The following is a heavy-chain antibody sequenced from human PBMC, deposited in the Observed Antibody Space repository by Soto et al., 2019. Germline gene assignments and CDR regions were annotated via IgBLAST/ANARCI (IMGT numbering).Heavy chain of an antibody. Sequence: SETLSLTCTVSGGSISSDSYYWGWIRQSPEKGLEWIASISYSGSTYYNPTLKSRLIISVDTSKNQFSLKLSSVTAADTAVYYCARRSHRYFPYWGQGTLVTVSS. CDR2: ISYSGST. CDR1: GGSISSDSYY. CDR3: ARRSHRYFPY. V-gene: IGHV4-39*07. D-gene: IGHD3-9*01. J-gene: IGHJ4*02.